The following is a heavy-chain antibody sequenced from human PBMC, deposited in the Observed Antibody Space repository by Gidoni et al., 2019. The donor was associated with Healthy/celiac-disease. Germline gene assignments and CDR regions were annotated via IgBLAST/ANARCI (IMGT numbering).Heavy chain of an antibody. J-gene: IGHJ6*02. D-gene: IGHD2-21*01. CDR2: IYYSGST. V-gene: IGHV4-31*03. CDR3: ASSSLGWSYYYYYYGMDV. CDR1: GGSISSRGYY. Sequence: QVQLQESGPGLVTPSQHLSLTCTVSGGSISSRGYYWSWFRQHPGKGLEWIGYIYYSGSTYYNPSLKSRVTISVDTSKNQFSLKLSSVTAADTAVYYCASSSLGWSYYYYYYGMDVWGQGTTVTVSS.